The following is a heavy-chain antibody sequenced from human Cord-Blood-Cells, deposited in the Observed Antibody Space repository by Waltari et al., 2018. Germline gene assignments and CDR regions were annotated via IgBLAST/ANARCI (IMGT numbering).Heavy chain of an antibody. J-gene: IGHJ3*02. Sequence: EVQLVESGGGLVQPGGSLRLSCAASGFTLSSYDMHWVRQATGKGLGGGSAIGTACDTYYPGSVKGRFTISRENAKNSLYLQMNSLRAGDTAVYYCARSANDAFDIWGQGTMVTVSS. CDR3: ARSANDAFDI. CDR1: GFTLSSYD. CDR2: IGTACDT. V-gene: IGHV3-13*01.